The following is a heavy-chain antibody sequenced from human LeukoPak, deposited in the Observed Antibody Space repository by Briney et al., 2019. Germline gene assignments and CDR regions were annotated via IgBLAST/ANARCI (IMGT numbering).Heavy chain of an antibody. CDR2: ISDIGSI. Sequence: PSETLSLTCTVSGGSISSYYWSWIRQPPGKGLEWIAYISDIGSINYNPSLKSRVTISLDTSKNQFSLKLSSVTAADTAVYYCARHAYVAVAGIYSAMTGFDPWGQGTPVTVSS. CDR3: ARHAYVAVAGIYSAMTGFDP. D-gene: IGHD6-19*01. J-gene: IGHJ5*02. V-gene: IGHV4-59*08. CDR1: GGSISSYY.